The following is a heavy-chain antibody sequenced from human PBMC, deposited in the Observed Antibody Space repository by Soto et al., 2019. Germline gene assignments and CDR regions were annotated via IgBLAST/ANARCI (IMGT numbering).Heavy chain of an antibody. CDR1: GGTFSSYA. J-gene: IGHJ6*02. CDR3: ARADPHEYSSPRRDYYYGMDV. V-gene: IGHV1-69*12. Sequence: QVQLVQSGAEVKKPGSSVKVSCKASGGTFSSYAISWVRQAPGQGLEWMGGIIPIFGTANYAQKFQGRVTITADESTSTAYMELSSLRSEDMAVYYCARADPHEYSSPRRDYYYGMDVWGQGTTVTVSS. CDR2: IIPIFGTA. D-gene: IGHD6-6*01.